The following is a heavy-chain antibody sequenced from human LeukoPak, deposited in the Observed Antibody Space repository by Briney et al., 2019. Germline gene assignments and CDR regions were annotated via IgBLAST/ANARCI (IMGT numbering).Heavy chain of an antibody. CDR3: ASSLAIWGNYFDY. V-gene: IGHV4-59*01. CDR1: GGSISSYY. CDR2: IYYSGST. Sequence: PSETLSLTCTVSGGSISSYYWSWIRQPPGKGLGWIAYIYYSGSTNYNPSLKSRVTISVDTSKNQFSLKLSSVTAADTAVYYCASSLAIWGNYFDYWGQGTLVTVSS. J-gene: IGHJ4*02. D-gene: IGHD3-16*01.